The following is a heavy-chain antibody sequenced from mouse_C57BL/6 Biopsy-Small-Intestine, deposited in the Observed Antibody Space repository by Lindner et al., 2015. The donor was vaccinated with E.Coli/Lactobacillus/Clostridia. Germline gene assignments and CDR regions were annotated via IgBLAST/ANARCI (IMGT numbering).Heavy chain of an antibody. CDR2: INPASGYT. Sequence: VQLQESGAELAKPGAAVKLSCKASGYTFTTHWMHWVKQRPGQGLEWIGYINPASGYTQNSQKFKGKATLTADKSSSTAYMHLSSLTYEDSAVYYCARAGIPDFDYWGQGITLTVSS. J-gene: IGHJ2*01. D-gene: IGHD2-14*01. V-gene: IGHV1-7*01. CDR3: ARAGIPDFDY. CDR1: GYTFTTHW.